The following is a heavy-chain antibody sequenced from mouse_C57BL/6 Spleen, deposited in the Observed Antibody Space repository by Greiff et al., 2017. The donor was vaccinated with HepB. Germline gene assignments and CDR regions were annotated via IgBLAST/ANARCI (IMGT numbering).Heavy chain of an antibody. V-gene: IGHV1-62-3*01. D-gene: IGHD1-1*01. CDR3: AINYYGSSHWYFDV. J-gene: IGHJ1*03. CDR1: GYTFTSYW. Sequence: VQLQQPGAELVKPGASVKLSCKASGYTFTSYWMHWVKQRPGRGLEWIGRIDPNSGGTKYNGKFKGKATLTADKSSSTAYMQLSSLTSEDSAVYFCAINYYGSSHWYFDVWGTGTTVTVSS. CDR2: IDPNSGGT.